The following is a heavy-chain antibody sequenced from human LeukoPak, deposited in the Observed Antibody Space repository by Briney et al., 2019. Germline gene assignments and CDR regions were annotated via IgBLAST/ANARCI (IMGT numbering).Heavy chain of an antibody. D-gene: IGHD3-10*01. CDR1: GFTFSRYS. CDR3: ARDPGDTLYDAVDI. V-gene: IGHV3-21*01. CDR2: ISVSSGYI. Sequence: GGALRLFCAACGFTFSRYSMNWVRQAPGKGVEGVASISVSSGYIYYADSLKGRFTLTRDNAKNPLSLQMNRRSPEDPAVHYRARDPGDTLYDAVDIWGQETMVTVSS. J-gene: IGHJ3*02.